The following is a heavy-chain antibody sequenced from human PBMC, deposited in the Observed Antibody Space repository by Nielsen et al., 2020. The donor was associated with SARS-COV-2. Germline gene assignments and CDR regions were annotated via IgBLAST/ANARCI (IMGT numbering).Heavy chain of an antibody. D-gene: IGHD3/OR15-3a*01. CDR3: ARGTGEDY. J-gene: IGHJ4*02. CDR2: ISAHNGNT. V-gene: IGHV1-18*04. CDR1: GYTFTGYY. Sequence: ASVKVSCKAPGYTFTGYYMHWVRQAPGQGLEWMGWISAHNGNTKYVQKLQGRVTMTTDTSTSTAHMELRSLRSDDTAVYYCARGTGEDYWGQGTLVTVSS.